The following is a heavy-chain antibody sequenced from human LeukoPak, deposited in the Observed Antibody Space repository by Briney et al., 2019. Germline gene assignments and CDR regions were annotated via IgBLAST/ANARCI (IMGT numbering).Heavy chain of an antibody. J-gene: IGHJ1*01. CDR2: ISAYNGNT. D-gene: IGHD2-21*02. Sequence: ASVKVSCKASGYTFTSYGISWVRQAPGQGLEWMGWISAYNGNTNYAQKFQGRVTMTEDTSTDTAYMELSSLRSEDTAVYYCATDLGDSPFQHWGQGTLVTVSS. CDR1: GYTFTSYG. V-gene: IGHV1-18*01. CDR3: ATDLGDSPFQH.